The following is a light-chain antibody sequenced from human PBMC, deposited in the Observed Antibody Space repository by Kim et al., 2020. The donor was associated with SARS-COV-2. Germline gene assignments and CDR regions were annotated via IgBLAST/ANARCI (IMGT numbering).Light chain of an antibody. J-gene: IGLJ1*01. CDR3: SSYAGTNNFYV. V-gene: IGLV2-8*01. CDR1: SSDVGGYNF. CDR2: AVN. Sequence: QSVTISCPGTSSDVGGYNFVSWHHQHPGKAPKLNIYAVNKGPSGVPNRFSGSKSGNTASLTVSGLQAEDEADYYCSSYAGTNNFYVFGTGTKVTVL.